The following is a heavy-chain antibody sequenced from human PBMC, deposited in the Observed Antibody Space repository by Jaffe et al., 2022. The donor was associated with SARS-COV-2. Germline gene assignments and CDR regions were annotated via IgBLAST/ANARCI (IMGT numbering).Heavy chain of an antibody. CDR2: ISWNSGTI. J-gene: IGHJ6*02. CDR1: GFAFDDSA. CDR3: AKDPYMDV. Sequence: EVQLVESGGGLVQPGRSLRLSCAASGFAFDDSAMHWVRQVPGKGLEWVSGISWNSGTIGYADSVKGRFTISRDNAKNCLYLQMNSLRAEDTALYHCAKDPYMDVWGQGTTVTVSS. V-gene: IGHV3-9*01.